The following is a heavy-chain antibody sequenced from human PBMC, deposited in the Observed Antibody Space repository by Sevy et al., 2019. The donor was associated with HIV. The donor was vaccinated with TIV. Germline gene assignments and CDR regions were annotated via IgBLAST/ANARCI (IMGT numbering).Heavy chain of an antibody. V-gene: IGHV4-39*01. D-gene: IGHD2-2*01. Sequence: SETLSLTCTVSGGSISSSSYYWGWIRQPPGKGLEWIGSIYYSGSTYYNPSLKSRVTISVDTSKNQFSLKLSSVTAADTAVYYCAGRDSVVPAAIRGQNWFDPWGQGTLVTVSS. J-gene: IGHJ5*02. CDR1: GGSISSSSYY. CDR3: AGRDSVVPAAIRGQNWFDP. CDR2: IYYSGST.